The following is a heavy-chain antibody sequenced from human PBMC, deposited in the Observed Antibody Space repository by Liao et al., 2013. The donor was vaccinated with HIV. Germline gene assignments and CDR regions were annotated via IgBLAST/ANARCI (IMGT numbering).Heavy chain of an antibody. J-gene: IGHJ6*03. V-gene: IGHV4-30-4*01. CDR1: GESINSVPYY. CDR3: ARDLSYYYYMDV. Sequence: QVQLQESGPGLVRPSQTLSLSCTASGESINSVPYYWSWIRLPPGKGPEWIGHIYYSGSADYNPSLKSRVSISLDTSKNQFSLKLSSVTAADTAVYYCARDLSYYYYMDVWGKGTTVTVSS. CDR2: IYYSGSA.